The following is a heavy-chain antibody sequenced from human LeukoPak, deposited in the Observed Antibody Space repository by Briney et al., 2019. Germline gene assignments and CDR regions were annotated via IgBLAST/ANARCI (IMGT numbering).Heavy chain of an antibody. V-gene: IGHV3-30*18. J-gene: IGHJ4*02. CDR1: GFTFGSHD. Sequence: PGESLRLSCAASGFTFGSHDMHWVRQAPGKGLEWVAAISYDGSKQLYADSVKGRFTISRDNSKNTLNLQMNSLRDEDTAVYYCAKDGARYLLTYYFEYWGQGTLVTVSS. CDR2: ISYDGSKQ. CDR3: AKDGARYLLTYYFEY. D-gene: IGHD3-9*01.